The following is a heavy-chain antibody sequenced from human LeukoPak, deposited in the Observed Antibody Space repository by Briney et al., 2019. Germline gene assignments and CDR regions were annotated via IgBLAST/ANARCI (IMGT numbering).Heavy chain of an antibody. V-gene: IGHV4-39*07. CDR1: GGSISSSSYY. Sequence: SETLSLTCTVSGGSISSSSYYWGWIRQPPGKGLEWIGSISYSGSTYYNPSLKSRVTISGDTSKTQFSLNLSSVTAADTAVYYCARVDNSGWYVDAFDIWGQGTMVTVSS. J-gene: IGHJ3*02. CDR2: ISYSGST. D-gene: IGHD6-19*01. CDR3: ARVDNSGWYVDAFDI.